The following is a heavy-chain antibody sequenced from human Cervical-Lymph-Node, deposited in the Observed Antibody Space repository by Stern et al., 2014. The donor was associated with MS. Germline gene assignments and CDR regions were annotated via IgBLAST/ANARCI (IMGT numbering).Heavy chain of an antibody. CDR1: GYTFTTFG. V-gene: IGHV1-18*01. CDR2: ISPYTSNT. D-gene: IGHD3-22*01. CDR3: ARVDYYESSGFFMY. Sequence: QVQLGQSGPEVKKPAASVRVPCKFSGYTFTTFGISLVRQAPGQGLEWMGWISPYTSNTNFAEKFQGRVTLTTDTSTDTAYMELRNLKSDDTAVYYCARVDYYESSGFFMYWGQGTLVTVSS. J-gene: IGHJ4*02.